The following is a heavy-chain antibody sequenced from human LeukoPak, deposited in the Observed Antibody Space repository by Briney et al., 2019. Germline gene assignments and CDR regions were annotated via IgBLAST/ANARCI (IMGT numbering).Heavy chain of an antibody. J-gene: IGHJ3*02. V-gene: IGHV3-23*01. CDR1: GFTFSSYA. D-gene: IGHD6-13*01. Sequence: GGSLRLSCAASGFTFSSYAMSWVRQAPGKGLEWVSAISGSGGSTYYADSVKGRFTISRDNSKNTLYLQMNSLRAEDTAVYYCAKDLHSGMYSSSWYGAFDIWGQGTMVTVSS. CDR2: ISGSGGST. CDR3: AKDLHSGMYSSSWYGAFDI.